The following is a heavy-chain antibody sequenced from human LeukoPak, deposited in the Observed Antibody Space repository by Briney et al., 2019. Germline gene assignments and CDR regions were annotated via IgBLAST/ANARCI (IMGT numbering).Heavy chain of an antibody. J-gene: IGHJ5*02. CDR3: ARTGIAARPTVWFDP. D-gene: IGHD6-6*01. Sequence: GGPLRLPCAASGFTFSGYWMHGVGQAPGKGLGWVSHINSDGSSTNYADSVKGRFTISRDNAENTLYLQMNSLRAEDTAVYYCARTGIAARPTVWFDPWGQGTLVTVSS. V-gene: IGHV3-74*01. CDR1: GFTFSGYW. CDR2: INSDGSST.